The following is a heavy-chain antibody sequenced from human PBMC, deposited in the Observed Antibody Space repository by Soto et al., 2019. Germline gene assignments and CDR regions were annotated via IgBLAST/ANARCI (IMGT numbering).Heavy chain of an antibody. Sequence: SETLSLTCTVSGGSISSYYWGWIRQPPGKGLEWIGYIYYSGSTNYNPSLKSRVTISVDTSKNQFSLKLSSVTAADTAVYYCARTSGYYDFWSGYNNWFDPWGQGTLVTVSS. CDR1: GGSISSYY. V-gene: IGHV4-59*08. D-gene: IGHD3-3*01. CDR3: ARTSGYYDFWSGYNNWFDP. CDR2: IYYSGST. J-gene: IGHJ5*02.